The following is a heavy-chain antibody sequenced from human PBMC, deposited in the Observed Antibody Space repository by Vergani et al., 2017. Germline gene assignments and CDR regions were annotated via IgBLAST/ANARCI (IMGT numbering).Heavy chain of an antibody. CDR3: TRHYCSSTSCSDY. CDR2: IRSKANSYAT. V-gene: IGHV3-73*01. J-gene: IGHJ4*02. Sequence: EVQLVESGGGLVKPGGSLKLSCAASGFTFSGSAMHWVRQASGKGLEWVGRIRSKANSYATAYAASVKGRFTISRDDSKNTAYLQMNSLKTEDTAVYYCTRHYCSSTSCSDYWGQGTLVTVSS. D-gene: IGHD2-2*01. CDR1: GFTFSGSA.